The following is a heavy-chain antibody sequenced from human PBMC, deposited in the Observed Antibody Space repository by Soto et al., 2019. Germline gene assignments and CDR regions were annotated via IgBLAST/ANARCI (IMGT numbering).Heavy chain of an antibody. V-gene: IGHV3-64D*08. CDR3: VKEMATITSEYYFDY. D-gene: IGHD5-12*01. J-gene: IGHJ4*02. CDR2: ISSNGGST. Sequence: GGSLRLSCSASGFTFSSYAMHWVRQAPGKGLEYVSAISSNGGSTYYADSVKGRFTISRDNSKNTLYLQISSLRAEDTAVYYCVKEMATITSEYYFDYWGQGTLVTVSS. CDR1: GFTFSSYA.